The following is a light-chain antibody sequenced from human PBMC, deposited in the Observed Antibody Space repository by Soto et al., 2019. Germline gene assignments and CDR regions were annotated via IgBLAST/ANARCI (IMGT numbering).Light chain of an antibody. CDR3: HQRQSWPRT. J-gene: IGKJ1*01. CDR1: QYINTR. Sequence: EIVLTQSPATLSSFPGDRVTLSCRASQYINTRLAWYQHRPGQAPRLLIYQTSIRAAGIPARFSASGSGTDFPPTIGDVQPEDFALYYCHQRQSWPRTFGQGTKGDI. CDR2: QTS. V-gene: IGKV3-11*01.